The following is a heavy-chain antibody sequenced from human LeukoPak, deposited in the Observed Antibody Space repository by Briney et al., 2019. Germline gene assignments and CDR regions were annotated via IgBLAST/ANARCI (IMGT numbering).Heavy chain of an antibody. J-gene: IGHJ4*02. Sequence: LSGGSLRLSCAVSGITLSNYGMSWVRRAPGKGLEWVAGISDSGGRTNYADSVKGRFTISRDNPKNTLYLQMNSLGAEDTAVYFCAKRGVVIRVILVGFHKEAYYFDSWGQGALVTVSS. V-gene: IGHV3-23*01. D-gene: IGHD3-22*01. CDR3: AKRGVVIRVILVGFHKEAYYFDS. CDR1: GITLSNYG. CDR2: ISDSGGRT.